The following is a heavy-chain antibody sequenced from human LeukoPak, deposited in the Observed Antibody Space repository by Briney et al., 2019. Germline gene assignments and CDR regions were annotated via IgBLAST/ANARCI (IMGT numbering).Heavy chain of an antibody. CDR3: AREAHCSSTSCYLYYFDY. CDR1: GFTLCSYL. V-gene: IGHV3-7*01. D-gene: IGHD2-2*01. Sequence: GGALRLSCAASGFTLCSYLMSWVRPAPGKGVGGGAHIKQDGSEKYYVDSVKGRFTISRDNAKNSLYLQMNSLRAEDTAVYYCAREAHCSSTSCYLYYFDYWGQGTLVTVSS. J-gene: IGHJ4*02. CDR2: IKQDGSEK.